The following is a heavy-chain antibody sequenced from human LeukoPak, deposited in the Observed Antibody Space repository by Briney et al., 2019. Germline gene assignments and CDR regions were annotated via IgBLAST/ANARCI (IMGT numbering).Heavy chain of an antibody. J-gene: IGHJ3*02. CDR2: IIPIFGTA. D-gene: IGHD3-3*01. CDR1: GGTFSSYA. CDR3: ARSLTDSTIFGVAGI. V-gene: IGHV1-69*13. Sequence: ASVKVSCKASGGTFSSYAISWVRQAPGQGLEWMGGIIPIFGTANYAQKFQGRDTITADESTSTAYMELSSLRSEDTAVYYCARSLTDSTIFGVAGIWGQGTMVTVSS.